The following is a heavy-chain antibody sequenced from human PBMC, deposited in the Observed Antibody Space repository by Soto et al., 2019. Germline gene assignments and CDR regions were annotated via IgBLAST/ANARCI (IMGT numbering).Heavy chain of an antibody. J-gene: IGHJ3*02. Sequence: PGESLKISCKGSGYSFTSYWIGWVRQMPGKGLEWMGIIYPDDSDTRYSPSFQGQVTISADKSISTAYLQWSSLKASDTAMYYCARRYSSSWYLGAFDIWGQGTMVTVSS. CDR2: IYPDDSDT. CDR1: GYSFTSYW. V-gene: IGHV5-51*01. CDR3: ARRYSSSWYLGAFDI. D-gene: IGHD6-13*01.